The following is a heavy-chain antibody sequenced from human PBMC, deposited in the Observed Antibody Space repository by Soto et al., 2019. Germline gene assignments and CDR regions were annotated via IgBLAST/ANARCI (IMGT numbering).Heavy chain of an antibody. CDR1: GGTFGSYA. CDR3: ARGPDSSGQPYHLDY. D-gene: IGHD6-19*01. CDR2: IIPIFGTA. V-gene: IGHV1-69*06. J-gene: IGHJ4*02. Sequence: SVKVSCEASGGTFGSYAISWVRQAPVQGLEWMGGIIPIFGTANYAQKFQGRVTITADKSTSTAYMELSSLRSEDTAVYYCARGPDSSGQPYHLDYWGQGTLVTVSS.